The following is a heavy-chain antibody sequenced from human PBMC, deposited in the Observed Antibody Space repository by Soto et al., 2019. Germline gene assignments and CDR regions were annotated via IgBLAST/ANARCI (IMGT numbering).Heavy chain of an antibody. CDR3: AKDPYCSSTSCYLVPDY. CDR2: ISGSGGST. J-gene: IGHJ4*02. D-gene: IGHD2-2*01. CDR1: GFTFSSYS. V-gene: IGHV3-23*01. Sequence: PGGSLRLSCAASGFTFSSYSMNWVRQAPGKGLEWVSSISGSGGSTYYADSVKGRFTISRDNSKNTLYLQMNSLRAEDTAVYYCAKDPYCSSTSCYLVPDYWGQGTLVTVSS.